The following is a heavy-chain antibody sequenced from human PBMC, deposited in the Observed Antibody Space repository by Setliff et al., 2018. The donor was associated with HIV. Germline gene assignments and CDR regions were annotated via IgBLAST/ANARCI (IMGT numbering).Heavy chain of an antibody. CDR1: GDSISSYY. CDR3: ARGLSFHDPGGFDY. CDR2: IYTSGST. V-gene: IGHV4-4*09. D-gene: IGHD3-10*01. J-gene: IGHJ4*02. Sequence: SETLSLTCTVSGDSISSYYWSWIRQPPGKGLEWIGYIYTSGSTNYNPSLKSRVTISVDTSKNQFSLKLSSVTAADTAVYYCARGLSFHDPGGFDYWGQGTLVTVSS.